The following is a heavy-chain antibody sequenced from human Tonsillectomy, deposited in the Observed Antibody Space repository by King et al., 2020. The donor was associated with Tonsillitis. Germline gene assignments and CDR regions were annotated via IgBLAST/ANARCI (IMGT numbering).Heavy chain of an antibody. D-gene: IGHD3-10*01. Sequence: VQLVESGGGLVQPGRSLRLSCAASGFTFDDYAMHWVRHAPGKGLEWVSGISWNSGSIVYADSVKGRFTISRDNAKNSLYLQMNSLRAEDTALYYCVKDWFGDLIRRLVDYWGQGTLVTVSS. V-gene: IGHV3-9*01. CDR1: GFTFDDYA. CDR3: VKDWFGDLIRRLVDY. CDR2: ISWNSGSI. J-gene: IGHJ4*02.